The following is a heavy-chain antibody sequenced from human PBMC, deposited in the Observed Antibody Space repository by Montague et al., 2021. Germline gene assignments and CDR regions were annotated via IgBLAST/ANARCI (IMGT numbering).Heavy chain of an antibody. Sequence: SXTLSLTCTVSRSLINSDYYWGWIRQPPGEGLEWMGSVSHGGRTYYNPSLKSRVTISVDTSNNHFSLKLSSVTAADTAVYYCAKQDYFVSGTSYKGFDPWGQGILVTVSS. V-gene: IGHV4-38-2*02. J-gene: IGHJ5*02. D-gene: IGHD3-10*01. CDR3: AKQDYFVSGTSYKGFDP. CDR1: RSLINSDYY. CDR2: VSHGGRT.